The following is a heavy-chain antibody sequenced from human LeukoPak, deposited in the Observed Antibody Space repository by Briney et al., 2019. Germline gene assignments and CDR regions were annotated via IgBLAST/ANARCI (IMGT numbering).Heavy chain of an antibody. J-gene: IGHJ3*02. CDR1: GFIFSDYW. Sequence: GGSLRLSCAVSGFIFSDYWMNWVRQAPGKGLEWVANINQDGSEKYYVDSVKGRFTISRDNAKNSLYLQMNSLRAEETAVYYCARDADLGATIIGAFDIWGQGTMVTVSS. D-gene: IGHD5-24*01. CDR3: ARDADLGATIIGAFDI. V-gene: IGHV3-7*01. CDR2: INQDGSEK.